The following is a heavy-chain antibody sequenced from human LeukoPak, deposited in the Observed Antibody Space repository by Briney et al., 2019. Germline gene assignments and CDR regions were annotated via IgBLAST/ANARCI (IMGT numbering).Heavy chain of an antibody. V-gene: IGHV1-46*01. CDR1: GCTFTSYY. CDR3: ARDPQERAHFDY. CDR2: INPSGGST. Sequence: ASVKVSCKASGCTFTSYYMHWVRQAPGQGLEWMGIINPSGGSTSYAQKFQGRVTMTTDTSTSTAYMELRSLRSDDTAVYYCARDPQERAHFDYWGQGTLVTVSS. D-gene: IGHD1-1*01. J-gene: IGHJ4*02.